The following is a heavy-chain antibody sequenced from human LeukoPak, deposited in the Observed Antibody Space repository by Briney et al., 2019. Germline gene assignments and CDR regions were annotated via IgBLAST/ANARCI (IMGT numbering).Heavy chain of an antibody. J-gene: IGHJ4*02. CDR3: ARSDYADSEYDY. Sequence: SETLSLACSVFGGSISSYYWTWIRKPPGKGLEWIGYIHYTGTTNYNPSLKSRVTMSLDTSKNQFSLKLNSVTAADTAVYYCARSDYADSEYDYWGQGTLVTVSS. CDR1: GGSISSYY. V-gene: IGHV4-59*01. D-gene: IGHD4-17*01. CDR2: IHYTGTT.